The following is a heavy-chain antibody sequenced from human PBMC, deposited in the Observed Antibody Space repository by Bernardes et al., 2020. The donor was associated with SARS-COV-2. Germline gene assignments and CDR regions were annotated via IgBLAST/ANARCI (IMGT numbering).Heavy chain of an antibody. CDR1: GFTFGSYG. Sequence: GGSLRLSCAVSGFTFGSYGMSWIRQAPGKGLEWVAYITERSERSIYADSVKGQFTISRDNSRDTLYLQLSNLRAEDTDIYYCAREPSRRADLWSQGTLVTVSS. CDR3: AREPSRRADL. D-gene: IGHD2-2*01. CDR2: ITERSERS. J-gene: IGHJ5*02. V-gene: IGHV3-23*01.